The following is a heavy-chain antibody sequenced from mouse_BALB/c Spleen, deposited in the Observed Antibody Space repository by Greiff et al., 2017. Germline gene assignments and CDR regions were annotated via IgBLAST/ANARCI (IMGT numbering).Heavy chain of an antibody. V-gene: IGHV3-8*02. J-gene: IGHJ4*01. CDR1: GDSITSGY. CDR3: ARFGNYGGAMDY. D-gene: IGHD2-1*01. CDR2: ISYSGST. Sequence: EVMLVDSGPSLVKPSQTLSLTCSVTGDSITSGYWNWIRKFPGNKLEYMGYISYSGSTYYTPSLKSRISITRDTSKNQYYLQLNSVTTEDTATYYCARFGNYGGAMDYGGQGTSVTVSS.